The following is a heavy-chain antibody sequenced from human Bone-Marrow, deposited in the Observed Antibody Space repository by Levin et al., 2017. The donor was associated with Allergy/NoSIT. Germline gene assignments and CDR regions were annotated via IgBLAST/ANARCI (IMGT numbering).Heavy chain of an antibody. CDR3: ARLVAGPTNWFDP. CDR1: GDSINTYY. CDR2: IDSSGTT. D-gene: IGHD6-19*01. J-gene: IGHJ5*02. V-gene: IGHV4-59*01. Sequence: PSETLSLTCTVSGDSINTYYWSWIRQSPGKGLECIGYIDSSGTTNYNPSLKSRVTISVDTSKNQFSLKVTSVTTADTAVYYCARLVAGPTNWFDPWGQGTLVTVSS.